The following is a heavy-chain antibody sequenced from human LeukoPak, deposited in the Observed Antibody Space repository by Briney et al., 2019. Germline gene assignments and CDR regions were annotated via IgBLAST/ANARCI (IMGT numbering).Heavy chain of an antibody. V-gene: IGHV3-30*18. Sequence: PGGSLRLSCAASGFTFSSYWMSWVRQAPGKGLEWVAVISYDGSSKYYADSVKGRFTISRDNSKNTLYLQMTSLRAEDTAVYYCAKDRRDGYIQGGAFDIWGQGTMVTVSS. CDR3: AKDRRDGYIQGGAFDI. D-gene: IGHD5-24*01. CDR1: GFTFSSYW. J-gene: IGHJ3*02. CDR2: ISYDGSSK.